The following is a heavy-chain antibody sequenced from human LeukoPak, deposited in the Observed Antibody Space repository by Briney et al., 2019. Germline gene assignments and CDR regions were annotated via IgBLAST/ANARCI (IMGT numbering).Heavy chain of an antibody. CDR2: MNPNGGNT. Sequence: ASVKVSCKASGYSFTSYDINWVRQATGQGLEWMGGMNPNGGNTGYAQNFQGRVTITRNTSISTAYMELSSLTSEDTAVYYCARLYYYASSGYDALGIWGQGTMVTVSS. CDR1: GYSFTSYD. J-gene: IGHJ3*02. CDR3: ARLYYYASSGYDALGI. V-gene: IGHV1-8*03. D-gene: IGHD3-22*01.